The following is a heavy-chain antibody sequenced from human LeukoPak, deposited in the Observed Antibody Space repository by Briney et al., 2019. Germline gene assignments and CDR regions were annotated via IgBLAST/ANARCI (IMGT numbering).Heavy chain of an antibody. J-gene: IGHJ3*02. CDR1: GTSITHYF. CDR3: ARDVTGTTNAFDI. D-gene: IGHD1-20*01. Sequence: PSETLSLTCSVSGTSITHYFCSWIRQSAAQRLQWIGRISTHGTTTYNPSLNSRVTMSRDTSRSQVSLKLSSVTAADTAIYYCARDVTGTTNAFDIWGQGRMVTVSS. CDR2: ISTHGTT. V-gene: IGHV4-4*07.